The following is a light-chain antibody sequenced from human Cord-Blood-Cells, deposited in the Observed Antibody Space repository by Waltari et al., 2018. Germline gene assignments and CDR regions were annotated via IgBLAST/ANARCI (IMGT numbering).Light chain of an antibody. CDR1: RSALGSNK. J-gene: IGLJ2*01. Sequence: QSVLTQPPSASRTPGPRFTTPCSGRRSALGSNKAYSYQQPPGTAPKLLIYRNNQRPSGVPDRFSGSKSGTSASLAISGLRSEDEADYYCAAWDDSLSAGVFGGGTKLTVL. CDR3: AAWDDSLSAGV. CDR2: RNN. V-gene: IGLV1-47*01.